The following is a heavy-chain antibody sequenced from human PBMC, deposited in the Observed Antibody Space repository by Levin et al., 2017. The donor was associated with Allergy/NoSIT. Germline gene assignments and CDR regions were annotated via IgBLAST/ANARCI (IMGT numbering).Heavy chain of an antibody. V-gene: IGHV1-69*13. CDR2: IIPIFGTA. J-gene: IGHJ5*02. CDR1: GGTFSSYA. CDR3: ARDRYDYNWFDP. D-gene: IGHD3-3*01. Sequence: SVKVSCKASGGTFSSYAISWVRQAPGQGLEWMGGIIPIFGTANYAQKFQGRVTITADESTSTAYMELSSLRSEDTAVYYCARDRYDYNWFDPWGQGTLVTVSS.